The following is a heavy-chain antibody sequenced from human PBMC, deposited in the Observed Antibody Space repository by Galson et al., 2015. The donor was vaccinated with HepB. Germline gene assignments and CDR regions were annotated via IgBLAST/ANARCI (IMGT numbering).Heavy chain of an antibody. CDR2: INPNSGDT. V-gene: IGHV1-2*02. CDR1: GYTFIDYY. J-gene: IGHJ4*02. D-gene: IGHD3-22*01. Sequence: SVKVSCKASGYTFIDYYMHWVRQAPGQGLEWMGWINPNSGDTNYAQKFQGRVTMTRDTSISAAYMELSRLRYDDTAVYYCARASSVTMIIVVSDFDSWGQGTLVTVSS. CDR3: ARASSVTMIIVVSDFDS.